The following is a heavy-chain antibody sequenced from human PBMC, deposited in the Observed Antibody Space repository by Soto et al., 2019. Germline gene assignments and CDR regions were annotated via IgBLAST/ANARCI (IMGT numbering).Heavy chain of an antibody. CDR3: AIPGTSGALANWGTGAFDI. Sequence: GGSLRLSCAASGFTFSSYAMSWVRQAPGKGLEWVSAISGSGGSTYYADSVKGRFTISRDNSKNTLYLQMNSLRAEDTAVYYCAIPGTSGALANWGTGAFDIWGQGTMVTVSS. CDR1: GFTFSSYA. V-gene: IGHV3-23*01. CDR2: ISGSGGST. D-gene: IGHD7-27*01. J-gene: IGHJ3*02.